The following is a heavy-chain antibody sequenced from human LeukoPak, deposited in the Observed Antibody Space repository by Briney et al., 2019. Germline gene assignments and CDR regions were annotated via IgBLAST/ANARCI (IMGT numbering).Heavy chain of an antibody. J-gene: IGHJ4*02. D-gene: IGHD6-13*01. Sequence: GSLRLSCAASGFTVSSNDMSWVRQAPGKGLEWIGDINHSGGTNYIPSLKSRVTISVDTSKNQFSLKLTSVTAADTAVYYCARHRRIAAAGIRGYDYWGQGTLVTVSS. CDR3: ARHRRIAAAGIRGYDY. V-gene: IGHV4-34*08. CDR1: GFTVSSND. CDR2: INHSGGT.